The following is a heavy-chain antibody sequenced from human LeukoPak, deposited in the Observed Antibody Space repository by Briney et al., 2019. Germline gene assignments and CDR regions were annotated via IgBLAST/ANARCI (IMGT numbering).Heavy chain of an antibody. Sequence: PGGSLRLSCAASGFTFSSYSMNWVRQAPGKGLEWVAVISYDGSNKYYADSVKGRFTISRDSSKNTLYLQMNSLRAGDAAVYYCAKAPVTTCSGAYCYPFDYWSQGTLVTVSS. J-gene: IGHJ4*02. CDR2: ISYDGSNK. V-gene: IGHV3-30*18. CDR1: GFTFSSYS. D-gene: IGHD2-15*01. CDR3: AKAPVTTCSGAYCYPFDY.